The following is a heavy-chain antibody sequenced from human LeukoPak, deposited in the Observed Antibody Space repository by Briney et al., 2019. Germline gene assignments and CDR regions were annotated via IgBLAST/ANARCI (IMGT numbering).Heavy chain of an antibody. D-gene: IGHD5-12*01. J-gene: IGHJ4*02. CDR2: IYDIGST. CDR3: ARGTKTGYTGYDWNY. V-gene: IGHV4-59*01. Sequence: SETLSLTCTVSGGSISSYYWSWIRQPPGKGLEWIGYIYDIGSTSYNPSLKSRVTISVDTSSNQFSLMLTSVTAADTAVYYCARGTKTGYTGYDWNYWGQGSLVSISS. CDR1: GGSISSYY.